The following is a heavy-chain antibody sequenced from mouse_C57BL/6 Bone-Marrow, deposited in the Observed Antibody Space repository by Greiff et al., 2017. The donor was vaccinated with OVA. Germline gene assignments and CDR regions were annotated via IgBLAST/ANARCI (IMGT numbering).Heavy chain of an antibody. J-gene: IGHJ1*03. Sequence: QVQLQQPGAELVKPGASVKLSCKASGYTFTSYWMHWVKQRPGQGLEWIGMIHPNSGSTNYNEKFKSKATLTVDKSSSTAYMQLSSLTSEDSAVYYCARWGFYYGSSPYWYVDVWGTGTTVTVSS. D-gene: IGHD1-1*01. CDR1: GYTFTSYW. V-gene: IGHV1-64*01. CDR3: ARWGFYYGSSPYWYVDV. CDR2: IHPNSGST.